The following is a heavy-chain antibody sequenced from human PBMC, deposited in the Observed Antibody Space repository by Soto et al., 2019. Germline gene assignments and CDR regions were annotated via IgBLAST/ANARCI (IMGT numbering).Heavy chain of an antibody. CDR2: INPGGGRT. Sequence: QVQLVQSGAEVTKPGASVKLSCKASGSTFTSYYIHWVRQAPGQGLEWVAMINPGGGRTKNAQMFQGRVTLTRDTSTGTVDMELSSLTSADTAVYYCARGPSCGGDCYLFDYWGQGSLVTVSS. CDR1: GSTFTSYY. J-gene: IGHJ4*02. V-gene: IGHV1-46*01. CDR3: ARGPSCGGDCYLFDY. D-gene: IGHD2-21*02.